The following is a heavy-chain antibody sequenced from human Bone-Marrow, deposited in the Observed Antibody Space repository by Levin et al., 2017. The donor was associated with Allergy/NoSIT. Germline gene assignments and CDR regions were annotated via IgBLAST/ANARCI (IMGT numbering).Heavy chain of an antibody. D-gene: IGHD6-13*01. CDR3: ATQGRQQLVNEEFDY. V-gene: IGHV3-7*01. CDR1: GFTFSTYW. CDR2: IKQDGSAK. J-gene: IGHJ4*02. Sequence: GESLKISCAASGFTFSTYWMSWVRQAPGKGLEWVANIKQDGSAKYYVDSVKGRFTISRDNAKNSLYLQMSSLRAEDTAMYYCATQGRQQLVNEEFDYWGQGTLVTVSS.